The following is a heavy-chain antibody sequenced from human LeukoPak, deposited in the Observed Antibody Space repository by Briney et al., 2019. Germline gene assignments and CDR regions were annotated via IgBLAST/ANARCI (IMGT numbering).Heavy chain of an antibody. CDR2: IYSGGST. J-gene: IGHJ4*02. CDR1: GFTVSSNY. Sequence: AGGSLRLSCAASGFTVSSNYMSWVRQAPGKGLEWVSVIYSGGSTYYADSVKGRFTISRDNAKNSLYLQMNSLRAEDTAVYYCARGYYDSSGYYLGFGYWGQGTLVTVSS. CDR3: ARGYYDSSGYYLGFGY. D-gene: IGHD3-22*01. V-gene: IGHV3-53*01.